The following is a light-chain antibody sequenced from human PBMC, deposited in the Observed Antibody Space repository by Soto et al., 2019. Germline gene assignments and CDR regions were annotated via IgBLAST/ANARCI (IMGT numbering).Light chain of an antibody. J-gene: IGKJ2*01. CDR3: QQYNSYLYT. Sequence: DIQMTQSPSTLSASVGDRVTITCRASQSISSWSAWYQQKPGKAPKLLIYDASSLESGVPSRFSGSGSGTEFTLTISSLQPDAFETYYCQQYNSYLYTFGQGTKVDIK. V-gene: IGKV1-5*01. CDR1: QSISSW. CDR2: DAS.